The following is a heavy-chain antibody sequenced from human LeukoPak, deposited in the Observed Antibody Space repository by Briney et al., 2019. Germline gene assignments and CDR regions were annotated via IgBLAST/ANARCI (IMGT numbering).Heavy chain of an antibody. J-gene: IGHJ5*02. CDR3: AREGVYDFWSGYSSWFDP. V-gene: IGHV1-2*06. CDR2: INPNSGGT. D-gene: IGHD3-3*01. CDR1: GYTFTGYY. Sequence: ASVKVSCKASGYTFTGYYMHWVRQAPGQGLEWMGRINPNSGGTNYAQKFQGRVTMTRDTSISTAYMELSRLRSDDTAVYYCAREGVYDFWSGYSSWFDPWGQGTLVTVSS.